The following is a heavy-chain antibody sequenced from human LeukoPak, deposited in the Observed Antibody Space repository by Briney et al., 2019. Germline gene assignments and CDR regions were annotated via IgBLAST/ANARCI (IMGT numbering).Heavy chain of an antibody. CDR1: GVTFSSYA. Sequence: SVKLSCTASGVTFSSYAISWVRQAPGQGLEWMGGIIPIFGTANCAQKFQGRVTITTDESTSTAYMELSSLRSEETAVYYCARGGRYCSSTSCSFNWFDPWGQGTLVTVSS. CDR3: ARGGRYCSSTSCSFNWFDP. CDR2: IIPIFGTA. V-gene: IGHV1-69*05. J-gene: IGHJ5*02. D-gene: IGHD2-2*01.